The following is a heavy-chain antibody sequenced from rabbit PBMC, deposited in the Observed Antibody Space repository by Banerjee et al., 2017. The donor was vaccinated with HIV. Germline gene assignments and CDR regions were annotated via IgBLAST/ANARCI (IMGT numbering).Heavy chain of an antibody. CDR1: GFSFSSNYW. D-gene: IGHD6-1*01. CDR3: ARREGGYGNGYRL. J-gene: IGHJ4*01. CDR2: IYTGSGTT. Sequence: QEQLVESGGDLVKPEGSLTLTCTASGFSFSSNYWICWVRQAPGKGLEWIGTIYTGSGTTYYASWAKGRFTISKTSTTVTLQMTSLTAADTATYFCARREGGYGNGYRLWGPGTLVTVS. V-gene: IGHV1S45*01.